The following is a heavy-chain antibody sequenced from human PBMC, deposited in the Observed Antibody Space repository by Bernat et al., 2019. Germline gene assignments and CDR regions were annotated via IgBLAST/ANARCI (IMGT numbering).Heavy chain of an antibody. CDR2: IYYSGST. Sequence: QLQLQESGPGLVKPSETLSLTCTVSVGSISSSSYYWGWIRQPPGKGLEWIGSIYYSGSTYYNPSLKSRVTISVDTSKNQFSLKLGSVTAADTAVYYGARQHGLALGVRGGDAFDIWGQGTMVTVSS. CDR1: VGSISSSSYY. D-gene: IGHD3-10*01. V-gene: IGHV4-39*01. CDR3: ARQHGLALGVRGGDAFDI. J-gene: IGHJ3*02.